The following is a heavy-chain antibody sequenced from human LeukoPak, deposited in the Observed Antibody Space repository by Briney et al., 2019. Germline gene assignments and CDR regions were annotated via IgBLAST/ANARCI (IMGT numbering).Heavy chain of an antibody. CDR2: ISAYNGNT. D-gene: IGHD7-27*01. V-gene: IGHV1-18*01. Sequence: ASVKVSCKASGGTFSNYAFSWVRQGPGQGLEWMGWISAYNGNTNYAQKLQGRVTMTTDTSTSTAYMELRSLRSDDTAVYYCARRDDYNWGYQPNWFDPWGQGTLVTVSS. CDR1: GGTFSNYA. J-gene: IGHJ5*02. CDR3: ARRDDYNWGYQPNWFDP.